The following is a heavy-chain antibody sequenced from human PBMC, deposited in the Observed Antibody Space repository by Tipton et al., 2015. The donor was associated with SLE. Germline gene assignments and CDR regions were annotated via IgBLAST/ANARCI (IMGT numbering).Heavy chain of an antibody. J-gene: IGHJ3*02. CDR3: ARAWAREGAFDI. D-gene: IGHD1-26*01. CDR2: IYSGGNT. V-gene: IGHV3-53*01. Sequence: SLRLSCAVSGFIVSHNYMSWVRQAPGKGLEWVSVIYSGGNTYYADSVKGRFTISRDNSKNTLDLQINSLRAEDTAIYYCARAWAREGAFDIWGQGTMVTVSS. CDR1: GFIVSHNY.